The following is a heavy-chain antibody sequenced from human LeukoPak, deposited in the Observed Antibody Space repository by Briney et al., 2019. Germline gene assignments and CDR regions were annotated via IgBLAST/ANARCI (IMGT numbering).Heavy chain of an antibody. CDR1: GFTVSSNY. V-gene: IGHV3-66*01. CDR3: ARDKSSGFFDY. J-gene: IGHJ4*02. CDR2: IYSGGRI. D-gene: IGHD6-19*01. Sequence: PGGSLRLSCAASGFTVSSNYMSWVRQAPGKGLEWVSVIYSGGRIYYADSVKGRFTISRDNSKNTLYLQMNSLRAEDTAVYYCARDKSSGFFDYWGQGTLVTVSS.